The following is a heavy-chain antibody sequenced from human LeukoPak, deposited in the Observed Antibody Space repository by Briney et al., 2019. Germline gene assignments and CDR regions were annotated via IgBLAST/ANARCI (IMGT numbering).Heavy chain of an antibody. CDR3: AKGRGPLYYYAVDA. Sequence: PGGSLRLSCAASGFLFGNCAMHWFRQAPGKGLEWVATVSYDGSYEFYPDSVKGRSTISRNDSDKTVHLQMSSLRPEDSGVFYCAKGRGPLYYYAVDAWGQGTTVTVSS. CDR1: GFLFGNCA. J-gene: IGHJ6*02. V-gene: IGHV3-30*18. D-gene: IGHD1-14*01. CDR2: VSYDGSYE.